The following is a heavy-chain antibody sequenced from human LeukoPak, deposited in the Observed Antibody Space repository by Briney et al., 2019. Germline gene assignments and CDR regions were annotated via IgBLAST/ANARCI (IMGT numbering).Heavy chain of an antibody. CDR3: AKGSVVPAAMGVPAFDI. CDR1: GFTFSSYG. CDR2: IRYDGSNK. D-gene: IGHD2-2*01. V-gene: IGHV3-30*02. Sequence: GGSLRLSCAESGFTFSSYGMQWVRQAPGKGLEWVAFIRYDGSNKYYADSVKGRFTISRDNSKNTLYLQMNSLRAEDTAVYYCAKGSVVPAAMGVPAFDIWGQGTMVTVSS. J-gene: IGHJ3*02.